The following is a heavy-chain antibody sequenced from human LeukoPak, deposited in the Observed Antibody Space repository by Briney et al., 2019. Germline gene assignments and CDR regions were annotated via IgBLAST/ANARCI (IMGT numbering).Heavy chain of an antibody. CDR2: ISTYNGNT. J-gene: IGHJ4*02. CDR1: GYTLSSFG. Sequence: GASVKVSCKASGYTLSSFGITWVRQAPGQGLEWMGWISTYNGNTNYAQKLQGRVTMTRDTSTSTVYMELSSLRSEDTAVYYCARRDSSGWNYFDYWGQGTLVTVSS. CDR3: ARRDSSGWNYFDY. V-gene: IGHV1-18*01. D-gene: IGHD6-19*01.